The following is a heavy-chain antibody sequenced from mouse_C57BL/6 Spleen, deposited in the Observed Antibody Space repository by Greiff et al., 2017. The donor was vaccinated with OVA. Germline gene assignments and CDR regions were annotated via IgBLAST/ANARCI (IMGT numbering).Heavy chain of an antibody. D-gene: IGHD5-1-1*01. Sequence: EVKLVESGGGLVKPGGSLKLSCAASGFTFSSYAMSWVRQTPEKRLEWVATISDGGSYTYYPANVKGRFTISRDNAKNNLYLQMSQLKSEDTAMYYCARDRYQGYVDYWGQGTTLTVSS. CDR2: ISDGGSYT. J-gene: IGHJ2*01. CDR3: ARDRYQGYVDY. V-gene: IGHV5-4*01. CDR1: GFTFSSYA.